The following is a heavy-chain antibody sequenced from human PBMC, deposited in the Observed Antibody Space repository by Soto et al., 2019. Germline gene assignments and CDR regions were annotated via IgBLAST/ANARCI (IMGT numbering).Heavy chain of an antibody. CDR1: GGSLRCYY. V-gene: IGHV4-34*01. D-gene: IGHD6-19*01. CDR3: ASIAVAVYYYYYGMDV. CDR2: INRSGST. Sequence: PSETLFLTCAVYGGSLRCYYWSWIRQPPGKGLEWNGEINRSGSTNYNPSLKSRVTISVDTSKNQFSLKLSSVTAADTAVYYCASIAVAVYYYYYGMDVWGQGTTVTVSS. J-gene: IGHJ6*02.